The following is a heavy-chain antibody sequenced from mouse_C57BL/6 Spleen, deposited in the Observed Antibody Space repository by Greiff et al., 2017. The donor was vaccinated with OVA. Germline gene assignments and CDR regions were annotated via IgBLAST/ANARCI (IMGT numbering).Heavy chain of an antibody. CDR1: GYTFTDYE. D-gene: IGHD2-1*01. V-gene: IGHV1-15*01. J-gene: IGHJ2*01. CDR3: TKSPYGNYFDY. Sequence: QVQLKESGAELVRPGASVTLSCKASGYTFTDYEMHWVKQTPVHGLEWIGAIDPETGGTAYTQKFTGKAILTADKSSSTAYMELRSLTSEDSAVYYCTKSPYGNYFDYWGQGTTLTVSS. CDR2: IDPETGGT.